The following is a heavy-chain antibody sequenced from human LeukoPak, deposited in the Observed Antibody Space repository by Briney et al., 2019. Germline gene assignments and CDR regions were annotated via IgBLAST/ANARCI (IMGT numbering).Heavy chain of an antibody. CDR2: IYPGDSDT. D-gene: IGHD3-16*01. J-gene: IGHJ3*02. Sequence: GESLKISCQGSGYTFTNYLIGWVRQMPGKGLEWMGIIYPGDSDTRYSPSFQGQVTISADKSISTAYLQWSSLKASDTAMYYCARSAILREAFDIWGQGTMVTVSS. V-gene: IGHV5-51*01. CDR3: ARSAILREAFDI. CDR1: GYTFTNYL.